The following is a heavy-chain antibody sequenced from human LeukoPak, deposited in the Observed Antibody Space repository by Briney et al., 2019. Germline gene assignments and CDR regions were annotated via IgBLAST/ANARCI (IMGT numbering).Heavy chain of an antibody. J-gene: IGHJ4*02. Sequence: PSETLSLTCAVSGVSFDDYYWGWIRQPPGKGLEWIGSIYYSGSTYYNPSLKSRVTISVDTSKNQFSLKLSSVTAADTAVYYCARQDGGNFESNYWGQGTLVTVSS. CDR3: ARQDGGNFESNY. D-gene: IGHD4-23*01. CDR1: GVSFDDYY. V-gene: IGHV4-39*01. CDR2: IYYSGST.